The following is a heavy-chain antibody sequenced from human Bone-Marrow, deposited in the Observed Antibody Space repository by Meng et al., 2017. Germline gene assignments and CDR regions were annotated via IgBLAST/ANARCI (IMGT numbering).Heavy chain of an antibody. CDR1: GFTFDDYG. Sequence: GESLKISCAASGFTFDDYGMSWVRQAPGKGLEWVSGINWNGGSTGYADSVKGRFTISRDNAKNSLYLQMNSLRAEDTALYYCARDIVATIRGAFDIWGQGTMVTVSS. CDR3: ARDIVATIRGAFDI. V-gene: IGHV3-20*04. J-gene: IGHJ3*02. CDR2: INWNGGST. D-gene: IGHD5-12*01.